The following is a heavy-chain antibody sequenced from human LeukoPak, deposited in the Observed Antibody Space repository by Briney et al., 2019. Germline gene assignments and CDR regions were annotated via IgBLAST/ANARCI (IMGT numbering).Heavy chain of an antibody. V-gene: IGHV3-23*01. CDR1: GFTFSSCA. CDR2: TSGSGGST. J-gene: IGHJ6*03. Sequence: GGSLRLSCAASGFTFSSCAMSWVRQAPGKGLEWVSATSGSGGSTYYADSVKGRFTISRDNSKNTLDLQMNSLRAEDTAVYYCASSAPYYYYYYYMDVWGKGTTVTVSS. CDR3: ASSAPYYYYYYYMDV. D-gene: IGHD3-10*01.